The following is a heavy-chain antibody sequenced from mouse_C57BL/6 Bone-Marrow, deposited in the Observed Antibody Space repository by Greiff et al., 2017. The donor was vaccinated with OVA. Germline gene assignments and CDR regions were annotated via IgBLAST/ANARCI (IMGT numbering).Heavy chain of an antibody. D-gene: IGHD1-1*01. CDR2: IRLKSDNYAT. CDR3: IYGSSYVDFAY. CDR1: GFTFSNYW. J-gene: IGHJ3*01. Sequence: EVKLQESGGGLVQPGGSMKLSCVASGFTFSNYWMNWVRQSPEKGLEWVAQIRLKSDNYATHYAESVKGRFTISRDDSKSSVYLQMNNLRAEDTGIYYCIYGSSYVDFAYWGQGTLVTVSA. V-gene: IGHV6-3*01.